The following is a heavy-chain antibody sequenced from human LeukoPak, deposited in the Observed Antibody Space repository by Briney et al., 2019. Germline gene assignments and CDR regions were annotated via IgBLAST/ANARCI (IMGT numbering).Heavy chain of an antibody. CDR3: AREVAAAGTYDY. J-gene: IGHJ4*02. Sequence: SQTLSLTCTVSGGSISSGGYYGSWIRQHPGKGLEWIGYIYYSGSTYYNPSLKSRVTISVDTSKNQFSLKLSSVTAADTAVYYCAREVAAAGTYDYWGQGTLVTVSS. V-gene: IGHV4-31*03. CDR1: GGSISSGGYY. CDR2: IYYSGST. D-gene: IGHD6-13*01.